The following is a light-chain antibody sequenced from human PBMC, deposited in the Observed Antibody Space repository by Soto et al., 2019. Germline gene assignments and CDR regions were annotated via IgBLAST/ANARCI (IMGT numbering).Light chain of an antibody. V-gene: IGKV1-5*03. J-gene: IGKJ1*01. CDR3: QHYNSYSEA. Sequence: DIQITQSPSPLSGSVGDRFTITFLASQTISSWLAWYQQKPGKAPKLLIYKASTLKSGVPSRFSGSGSGTEFTLTISSLQPDDFATYYCQHYNSYSEAFGQGTKVDIK. CDR2: KAS. CDR1: QTISSW.